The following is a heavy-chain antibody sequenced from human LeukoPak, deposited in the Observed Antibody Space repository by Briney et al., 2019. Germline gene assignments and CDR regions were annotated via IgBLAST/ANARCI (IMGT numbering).Heavy chain of an antibody. D-gene: IGHD3-22*01. Sequence: ASVKVSCKASGGTFSSYAISWVRQAPGQGLEWMGRIIPILGIANYEQKFQGRVTITADKSTSTAYMELSSLRSEDTAVYYCARQVTYYYDSSGSDWYFDLWGRGTLVTVSS. CDR3: ARQVTYYYDSSGSDWYFDL. CDR2: IIPILGIA. J-gene: IGHJ2*01. CDR1: GGTFSSYA. V-gene: IGHV1-69*04.